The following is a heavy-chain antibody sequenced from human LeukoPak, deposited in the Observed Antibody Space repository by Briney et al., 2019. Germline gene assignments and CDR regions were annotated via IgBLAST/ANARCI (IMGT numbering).Heavy chain of an antibody. D-gene: IGHD6-13*01. CDR3: AKGKQQLVLPLDY. Sequence: GGSLRLSCAAAGFTFSSYAMSWVRQAPGKGLEWVSAISGSGGSTYYADSVKGRFTISRDNSKNTLYLQMNSLRAEDTAVYYSAKGKQQLVLPLDYWGQGTLVTVSS. J-gene: IGHJ4*02. V-gene: IGHV3-23*01. CDR2: ISGSGGST. CDR1: GFTFSSYA.